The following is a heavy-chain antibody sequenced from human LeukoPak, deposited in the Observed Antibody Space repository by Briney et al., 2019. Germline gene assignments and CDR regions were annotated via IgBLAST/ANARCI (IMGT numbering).Heavy chain of an antibody. V-gene: IGHV4-59*04. J-gene: IGHJ4*02. CDR3: ARHYSNYVHFDY. CDR2: IYHSGST. D-gene: IGHD4-11*01. Sequence: SETLSLTCTVSGGSIGSYYWSWIRQPPGKALEWVGSIYHSGSTYHNPSLKSRVTMSVDTSKNQFSLKLSSVTAADTAVYYCARHYSNYVHFDYWGQGTLVTVSS. CDR1: GGSIGSYY.